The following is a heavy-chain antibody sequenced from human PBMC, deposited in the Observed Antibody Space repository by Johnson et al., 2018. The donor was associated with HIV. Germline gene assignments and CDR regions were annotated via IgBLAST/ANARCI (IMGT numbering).Heavy chain of an antibody. D-gene: IGHD5-18*01. Sequence: QVQLVESGGGLVQPGRSLRLSCAASGFTFDDYAMHWVRQPPGKGLEWVAVISYDGSNKYYADSVKGRFTISRDNSNNTLYLQMNSLRAEDTAVYYCAKDLVDTAMDDAFDIWGQGTMVTVSS. CDR1: GFTFDDYA. CDR3: AKDLVDTAMDDAFDI. CDR2: ISYDGSNK. J-gene: IGHJ3*02. V-gene: IGHV3-30*18.